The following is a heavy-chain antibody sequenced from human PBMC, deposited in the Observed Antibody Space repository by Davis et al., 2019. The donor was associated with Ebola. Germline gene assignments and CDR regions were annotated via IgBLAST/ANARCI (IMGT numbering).Heavy chain of an antibody. V-gene: IGHV3-73*01. J-gene: IGHJ6*02. CDR2: IRSKANSFAT. CDR1: GFTFSGPA. Sequence: GESLKISCAASGFTFSGPAMHWVRQASGKGLEWVGRIRSKANSFATAYAASVKGRFTISRDDSKNTAYLQMNSLKTEDTAVYYCAAVRYYYYYGMDVWGQGTTVTVSS. CDR3: AAVRYYYYYGMDV. D-gene: IGHD6-19*01.